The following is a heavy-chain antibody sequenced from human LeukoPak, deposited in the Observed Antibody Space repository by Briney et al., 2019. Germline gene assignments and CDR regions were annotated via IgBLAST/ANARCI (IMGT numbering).Heavy chain of an antibody. Sequence: GESLKISCKGSGYGFSVYWIGWVRQMPGKGLEWMGIIYPGDSRTRYSPSFQGQVTFSADKSINTAYLQWSSLKASDTAMYYCARHSSASLYANWFDPWGQGTLVTVSS. CDR3: ARHSSASLYANWFDP. J-gene: IGHJ5*02. CDR2: IYPGDSRT. CDR1: GYGFSVYW. V-gene: IGHV5-51*01. D-gene: IGHD2-2*01.